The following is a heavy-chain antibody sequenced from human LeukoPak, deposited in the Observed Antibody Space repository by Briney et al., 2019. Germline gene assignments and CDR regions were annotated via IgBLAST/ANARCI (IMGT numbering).Heavy chain of an antibody. CDR1: GFTFTSYW. Sequence: GGSLRLSCAASGFTFTSYWMSWLRQAPGKGLEWVANINQGGSEKYYVDSLKGRFTISRDNAKNSLYLQMHSLRAEDTAVYYCARVRGYCSGGSCFPFDSWGQGTLVTVSS. CDR3: ARVRGYCSGGSCFPFDS. J-gene: IGHJ4*02. D-gene: IGHD2-15*01. V-gene: IGHV3-7*01. CDR2: INQGGSEK.